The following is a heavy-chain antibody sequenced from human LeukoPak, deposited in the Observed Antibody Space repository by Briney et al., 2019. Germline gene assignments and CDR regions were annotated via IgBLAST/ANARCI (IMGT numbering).Heavy chain of an antibody. D-gene: IGHD4-23*01. CDR2: IYYSGST. V-gene: IGHV4-39*07. CDR3: ARDLGKEDI. J-gene: IGHJ3*02. Sequence: SETLSLTCTVSGGSISSSSYYWGWIRQPPGKGLEWIGSIYYSGSTYYNPSLKSRVTISVDTSKNQFSLKLSSVTAADTAVYYCARDLGKEDIWGQGTMVTVSS. CDR1: GGSISSSSYY.